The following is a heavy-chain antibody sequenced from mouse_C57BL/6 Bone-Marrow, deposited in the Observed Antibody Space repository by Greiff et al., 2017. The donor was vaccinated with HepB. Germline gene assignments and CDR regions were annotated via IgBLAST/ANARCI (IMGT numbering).Heavy chain of an antibody. CDR1: GYTFTSYW. CDR2: IDPSDSYT. Sequence: VQLQQPGAELVKPGASVKLSCKASGYTFTSYWMQWVKQRPGQGLEWIGEIDPSDSYTNYNQKFKGKATLTVDTSSSTAYMQLSSLKSEDSAVYYCVSYYDYDGFAYWGQGTLVTVSA. J-gene: IGHJ3*01. D-gene: IGHD2-4*01. V-gene: IGHV1-50*01. CDR3: VSYYDYDGFAY.